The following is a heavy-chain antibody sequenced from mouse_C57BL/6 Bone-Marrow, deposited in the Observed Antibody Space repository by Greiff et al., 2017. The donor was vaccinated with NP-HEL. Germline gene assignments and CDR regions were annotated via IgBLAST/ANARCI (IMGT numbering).Heavy chain of an antibody. CDR1: GYTFTSYW. V-gene: IGHV1-50*01. CDR3: ARERAIYYYGSIDY. Sequence: QVQLQQPGAELVKPGASVKLSCKASGYTFTSYWMQWVKQRPGQGLEWIGEIDPSDSYTNYNQKFKGKATLTVDTSSSTAYMQLSSLTSEDSAVYYCARERAIYYYGSIDYWGQGTTLTVSS. J-gene: IGHJ2*01. CDR2: IDPSDSYT. D-gene: IGHD1-1*01.